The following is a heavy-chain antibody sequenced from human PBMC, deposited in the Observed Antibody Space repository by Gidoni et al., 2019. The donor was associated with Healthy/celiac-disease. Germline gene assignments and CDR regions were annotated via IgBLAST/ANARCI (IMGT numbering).Heavy chain of an antibody. CDR3: ARGKRIWFGTDGWFDP. D-gene: IGHD3-10*01. V-gene: IGHV4-34*01. J-gene: IGHJ5*02. CDR1: GGSFSGYY. CDR2: INHSGST. Sequence: QVQLQQWGAGLLKPSETLSLTCAVYGGSFSGYYWSWIRQPPGKGLEWIGEINHSGSTNYNPSLKSRVTISVDTSKNQFSLKLSSVTAADTAVYYCARGKRIWFGTDGWFDPWGQGTLVTVSS.